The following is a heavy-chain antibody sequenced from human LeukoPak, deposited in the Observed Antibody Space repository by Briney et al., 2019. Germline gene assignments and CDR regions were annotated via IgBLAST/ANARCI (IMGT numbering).Heavy chain of an antibody. CDR3: ARPGNYYDSSDAFDI. Sequence: SETLSLTCTVSGGSISGYYWSWIRQPPGKRLGWIGYINYSGSTNYNPSLKSRVTISVDTSKNQLSLKLTSVSAADTAVYYCARPGNYYDSSDAFDIWGQGTMVTVSS. CDR2: INYSGST. D-gene: IGHD3-22*01. V-gene: IGHV4-59*01. J-gene: IGHJ3*02. CDR1: GGSISGYY.